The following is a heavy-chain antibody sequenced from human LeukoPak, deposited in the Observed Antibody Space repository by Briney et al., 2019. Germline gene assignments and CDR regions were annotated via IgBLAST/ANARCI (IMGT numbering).Heavy chain of an antibody. CDR2: ISFSGANS. Sequence: GGSLRLSCAASGFTLCDSDVPWVRQAPGEGLDWVSLISFSGANSYYADSVKGRFTISRDNSKDTLFLQMNSLRAEDTAIYYCARDIQLSTWGLGTMVTVSS. V-gene: IGHV3-23*01. J-gene: IGHJ3*01. D-gene: IGHD5-24*01. CDR1: GFTLCDSD. CDR3: ARDIQLST.